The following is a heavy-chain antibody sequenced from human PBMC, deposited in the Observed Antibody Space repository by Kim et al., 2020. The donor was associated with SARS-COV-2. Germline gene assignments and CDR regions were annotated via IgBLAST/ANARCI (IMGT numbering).Heavy chain of an antibody. CDR1: GGSFSGYY. V-gene: IGHV4-34*01. Sequence: SETLSLTCAVYGGSFSGYYWSWIRQPPGKGLEWIGEINHSGSTNYNPSLKSRVTISVDTSKNQFSLKLSSVTAADTAVYYCARARGYSSGWNRYYFDYWGQGTLVTVSS. CDR3: ARARGYSSGWNRYYFDY. D-gene: IGHD6-19*01. J-gene: IGHJ4*02. CDR2: INHSGST.